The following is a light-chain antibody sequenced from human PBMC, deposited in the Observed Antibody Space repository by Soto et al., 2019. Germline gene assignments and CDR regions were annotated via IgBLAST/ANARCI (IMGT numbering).Light chain of an antibody. V-gene: IGLV2-14*01. CDR3: TSYSRYRVLV. Sequence: QSVLTQPASVSGSLGQSITISCTETSSDIGGYKYVSWYQQHPGKAPKLIIFEVSNRPSGVSDRFSGSNSGNTASLTTSGLQAEDEADYYCTSYSRYRVLVFGGGTKVTVL. CDR1: SSDIGGYKY. CDR2: EVS. J-gene: IGLJ3*02.